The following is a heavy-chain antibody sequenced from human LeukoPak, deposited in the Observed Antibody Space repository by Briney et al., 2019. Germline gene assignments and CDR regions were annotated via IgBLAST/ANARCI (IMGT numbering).Heavy chain of an antibody. J-gene: IGHJ4*02. Sequence: GGSLRLSCAASGFTFSSYAMSWVRQAPGKGLEWVSAISGSGGSTYYADSVKGRFTISRDNSKNTLYLQMNSLRAEDTAVYYCAKGDVLLWFGKSTLDYWGQGTLVTVSS. CDR3: AKGDVLLWFGKSTLDY. V-gene: IGHV3-23*01. CDR2: ISGSGGST. CDR1: GFTFSSYA. D-gene: IGHD3-10*01.